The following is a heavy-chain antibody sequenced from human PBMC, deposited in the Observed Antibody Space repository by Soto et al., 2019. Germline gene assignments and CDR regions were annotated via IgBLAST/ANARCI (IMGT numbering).Heavy chain of an antibody. J-gene: IGHJ6*02. Sequence: QVQLVQSGAEVKKPGASVKVSCKASGYTFTIYGISCVRQAPGQVLEWMGWISAYTGNTNYAQKLQGRVTMTTDTSKSTAYMELRSLRSDDTAVYYCAIELCSIGWSTCVMDVWGQGTTITDS. CDR1: GYTFTIYG. V-gene: IGHV1-18*01. CDR2: ISAYTGNT. D-gene: IGHD6-19*01. CDR3: AIELCSIGWSTCVMDV.